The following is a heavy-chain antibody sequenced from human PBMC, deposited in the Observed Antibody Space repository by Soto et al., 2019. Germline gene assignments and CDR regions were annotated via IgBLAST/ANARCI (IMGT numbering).Heavy chain of an antibody. CDR2: ISHTGET. V-gene: IGHV4-39*01. CDR3: ARKMSGIINHFGWLSPLTS. J-gene: IGHJ5*02. D-gene: IGHD3-9*01. Sequence: SETLSLTCSVSGDSITSHDFYWGWIRRPPGQGLEWIGTISHTGETFYNPPLDSRLTMSLDASTNQFSMRLTSVTAADAAVYFCARKMSGIINHFGWLSPLTSWGQGNQVTVSS. CDR1: GDSITSHDFY.